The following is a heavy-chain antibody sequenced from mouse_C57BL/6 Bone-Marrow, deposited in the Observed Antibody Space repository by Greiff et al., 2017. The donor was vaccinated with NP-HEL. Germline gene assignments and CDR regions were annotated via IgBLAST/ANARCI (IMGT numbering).Heavy chain of an antibody. CDR1: GFSLTSYG. CDR3: AIPGRGYDKYFDV. D-gene: IGHD2-2*01. Sequence: VQLQQSGPGLVQPSQSLSITCTVSGFSLTSYGVHWVRQPPGKGLEWLGVIWSGGSTDYNAAFISRLSISKDNTKSQVFFKMNSLQADDTAIYYCAIPGRGYDKYFDVWGTGTTVTVSS. V-gene: IGHV2-4*01. CDR2: IWSGGST. J-gene: IGHJ1*03.